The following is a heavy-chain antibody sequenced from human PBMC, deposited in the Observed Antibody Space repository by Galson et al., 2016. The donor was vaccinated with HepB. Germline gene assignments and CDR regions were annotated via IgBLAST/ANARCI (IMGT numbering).Heavy chain of an antibody. Sequence: SLRLSCAAPGFSFTEYAMNWVRQAPGKGLEWVSEISHDSNVKYYAHSVKGRFTVSRDNAKNTLYLQMNSLRAEDTAVYYCATFSLLQPWTYWGQGTLVTVSS. D-gene: IGHD2-15*01. V-gene: IGHV3-48*03. CDR2: ISHDSNVK. J-gene: IGHJ4*02. CDR1: GFSFTEYA. CDR3: ATFSLLQPWTY.